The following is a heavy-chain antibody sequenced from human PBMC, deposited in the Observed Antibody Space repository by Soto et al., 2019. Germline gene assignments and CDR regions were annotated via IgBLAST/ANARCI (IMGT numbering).Heavy chain of an antibody. CDR2: INPNSGGT. J-gene: IGHJ4*02. CDR3: ARGPSGAMAYYFDY. Sequence: ASVKVSCKASGYTFTSYGISWVRQAPGQGLEWMGWINPNSGGTNYAQKFQGWVTMTRDTSISTAYMELSRLRSDDTAVYYCARGPSGAMAYYFDYWGQGTLVTVSS. CDR1: GYTFTSYG. D-gene: IGHD5-18*01. V-gene: IGHV1-2*04.